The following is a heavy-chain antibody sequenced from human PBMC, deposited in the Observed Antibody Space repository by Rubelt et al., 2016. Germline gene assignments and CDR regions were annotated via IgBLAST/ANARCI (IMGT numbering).Heavy chain of an antibody. Sequence: EVQLVESGGGLVKPGGSLRLSCTASGFPFSDFSMNWVRQAPGKGLEWIAYISKSSDTLHYADSVKGRFTISRDNAKNSVYLQMNSLRVEDTAVDYCAGAFDYWGRGTAVIVSS. CDR1: GFPFSDFS. J-gene: IGHJ4*02. CDR2: ISKSSDTL. V-gene: IGHV3-21*05. CDR3: AGAFDY.